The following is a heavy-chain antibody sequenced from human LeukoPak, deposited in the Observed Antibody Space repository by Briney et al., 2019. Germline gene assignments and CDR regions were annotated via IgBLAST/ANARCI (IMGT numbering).Heavy chain of an antibody. CDR2: IYHSGST. Sequence: SETLSLTCAVSGYSISSGYYWGWIRQPPGKGLEWIGSIYHSGSTYHNPSLKSRVTISVDTAKNQCSLKLSSVTAADTAVYYCARSTFAGGNVNFDYWGQGTLVTVSS. CDR1: GYSISSGYY. D-gene: IGHD4-23*01. V-gene: IGHV4-38-2*01. CDR3: ARSTFAGGNVNFDY. J-gene: IGHJ4*02.